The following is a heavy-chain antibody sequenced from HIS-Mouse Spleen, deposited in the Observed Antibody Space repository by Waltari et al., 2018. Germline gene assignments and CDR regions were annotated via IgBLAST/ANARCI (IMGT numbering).Heavy chain of an antibody. CDR2: MNPNSGNT. Sequence: QVQLVQSGAEGKKPGASVKVSCKASGYTFTSYDIKGGRQATGQGLEWMGWMNPNSGNTGYAQKFQGRVTMTRNTSISTAYMELSSLRSEDTAVYYCARVYYDFWSGYYYWGQGTLVTVSS. D-gene: IGHD3-3*01. CDR1: GYTFTSYD. CDR3: ARVYYDFWSGYYY. V-gene: IGHV1-8*01. J-gene: IGHJ4*02.